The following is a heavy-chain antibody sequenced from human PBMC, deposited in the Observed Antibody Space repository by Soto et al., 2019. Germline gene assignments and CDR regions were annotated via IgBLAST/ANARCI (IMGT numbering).Heavy chain of an antibody. CDR3: SHRPDQSWDKYNWVDP. D-gene: IGHD1-26*01. CDR2: IYWDDDK. J-gene: IGHJ5*02. Sequence: SGPTLVNPTQPLTLTCTFSGFSLSTSGVGVGWIRQPPGKALEWVALIYWDDDKRYSPSLKSRLTITKDTAKNQVVLTMTNMDPVDTATYYCSHRPDQSWDKYNWVDPWGQGTLVTVSS. CDR1: GFSLSTSGVG. V-gene: IGHV2-5*02.